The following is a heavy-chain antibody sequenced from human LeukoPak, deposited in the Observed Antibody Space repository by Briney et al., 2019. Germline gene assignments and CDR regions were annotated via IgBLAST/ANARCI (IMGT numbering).Heavy chain of an antibody. CDR3: VRFGLTSSLDH. J-gene: IGHJ5*02. CDR1: GYKLTNNW. D-gene: IGHD6-13*01. Sequence: GASLKISCKISGYKLTNNWIGWVRQVPGKGLEWMGLIYPGHSDARYSPSFQGQVTFSVDASISTAYLQLSGLRASDTAMYYCVRFGLTSSLDHWGQGTLVTVSS. V-gene: IGHV5-51*01. CDR2: IYPGHSDA.